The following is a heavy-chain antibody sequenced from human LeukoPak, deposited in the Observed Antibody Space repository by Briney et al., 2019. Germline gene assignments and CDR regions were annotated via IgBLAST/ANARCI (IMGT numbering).Heavy chain of an antibody. V-gene: IGHV4-34*01. CDR3: ARGVSLRYFDWHINRLYFDY. CDR1: GGSFSGYY. Sequence: SETLSLTCAVYGGSFSGYYWSWIRQPPGKGLEWIGEINHSGSTNYNPSLKSRVTISVDTSKNQFSLKLSSVTAADTAVYYCARGVSLRYFDWHINRLYFDYWGQGTLVTVSS. D-gene: IGHD3-9*01. J-gene: IGHJ4*02. CDR2: INHSGST.